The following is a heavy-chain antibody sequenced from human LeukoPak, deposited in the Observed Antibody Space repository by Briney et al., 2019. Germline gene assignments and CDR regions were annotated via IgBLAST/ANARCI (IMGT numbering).Heavy chain of an antibody. J-gene: IGHJ6*03. V-gene: IGHV3-21*01. D-gene: IGHD1-26*01. Sequence: GGSLRLSCAASGFTLSNYNMNWVRQAPGKAMEWVSSITRSGTYIFYADSVKGRFTISRDNSKNSLYLQMDSLGPEDTAVYYCARDPYSGSYGNEYYYYMDVWGKGTTVTISS. CDR3: ARDPYSGSYGNEYYYYMDV. CDR1: GFTLSNYN. CDR2: ITRSGTYI.